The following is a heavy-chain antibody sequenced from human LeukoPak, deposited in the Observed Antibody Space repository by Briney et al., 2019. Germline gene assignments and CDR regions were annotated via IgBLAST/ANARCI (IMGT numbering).Heavy chain of an antibody. CDR1: GGSFSGYY. CDR2: INHSGST. CDR3: ARQKILDDNYDSSGYYVDQ. D-gene: IGHD3-22*01. J-gene: IGHJ4*02. Sequence: PSETLSLTCAVYGGSFSGYYWSWIRQPPGKGLEWIGEINHSGSTNYNPSLKIRVTISADTSKNQFSLNLSSVTASDTAVYYCARQKILDDNYDSSGYYVDQWGQGSLVTASS. V-gene: IGHV4-34*01.